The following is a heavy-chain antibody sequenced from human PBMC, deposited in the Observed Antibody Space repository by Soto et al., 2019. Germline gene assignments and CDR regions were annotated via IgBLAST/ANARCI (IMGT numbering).Heavy chain of an antibody. V-gene: IGHV3-9*01. Sequence: GGSLRLSCAASGFTFDDYAMHWVRQAPGKGLEWVSGISWNSGSIGYADSVKGRFTISRYNAKNSLYLQMNSLRAEDTALYYCAKDESRLGYYGMDVWGQGTTVTVSS. CDR2: ISWNSGSI. D-gene: IGHD6-6*01. J-gene: IGHJ6*02. CDR3: AKDESRLGYYGMDV. CDR1: GFTFDDYA.